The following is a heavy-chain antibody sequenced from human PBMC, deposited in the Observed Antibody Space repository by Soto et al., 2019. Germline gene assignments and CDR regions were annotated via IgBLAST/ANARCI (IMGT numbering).Heavy chain of an antibody. CDR2: ISSSSSYI. CDR3: ARDPPGGTYYDSSASKVGGDY. CDR1: GFTFSSYS. Sequence: EVQLVESGGGLVKPGGSLRLSCAASGFTFSSYSMNWVRQAPGKGLEWVSSISSSSSYIYYADSVKGRFTISRDNAKNSLYLRMNSLRAEDTAVYYCARDPPGGTYYDSSASKVGGDYWGQGTLVTVSS. J-gene: IGHJ4*02. D-gene: IGHD3-22*01. V-gene: IGHV3-21*01.